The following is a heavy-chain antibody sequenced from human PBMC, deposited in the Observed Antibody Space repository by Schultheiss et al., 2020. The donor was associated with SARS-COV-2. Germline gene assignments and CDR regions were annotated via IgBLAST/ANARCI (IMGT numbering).Heavy chain of an antibody. V-gene: IGHV3-7*05. Sequence: GGSLRLSCAASGFTFSTYAMNWVRQAPGKGLEWVANIKQDGSEKYYVDSVKGRFTISRDNAKNSLYLQMDRLTAEDTAVYYCARGNAFYSGSRLDYWGQGILVTVSS. CDR1: GFTFSTYA. CDR2: IKQDGSEK. J-gene: IGHJ4*02. CDR3: ARGNAFYSGSRLDY. D-gene: IGHD3-3*01.